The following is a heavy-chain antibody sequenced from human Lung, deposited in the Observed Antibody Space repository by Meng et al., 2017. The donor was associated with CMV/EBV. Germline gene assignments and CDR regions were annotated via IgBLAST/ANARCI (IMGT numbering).Heavy chain of an antibody. CDR3: ARDIEVAAVDY. Sequence: GESLKISCAASGFTFSSYEMNWVRQAPGKGLEWVSYISSSGSIIYYADSVKGRFTVSRDNAENSLYLQMNSLRAEDTAVYYCARDIEVAAVDYWGQGTLVTVSS. CDR1: GFTFSSYE. CDR2: ISSSGSII. D-gene: IGHD6-13*01. J-gene: IGHJ4*02. V-gene: IGHV3-48*03.